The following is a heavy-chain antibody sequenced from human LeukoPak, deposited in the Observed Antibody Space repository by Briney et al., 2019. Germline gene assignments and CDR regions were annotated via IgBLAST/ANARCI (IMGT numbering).Heavy chain of an antibody. Sequence: GASVKVSCKASGGTFSSYAISWVRQAPGQGLEWMGWINPNSGGTNYAQKFQGRVTMTRDTSISTAYMELSRLRSDDTAVYYCASSTTYYDSSGYYYWGQGTLVTVSS. CDR1: GGTFSSYA. CDR2: INPNSGGT. D-gene: IGHD3-22*01. CDR3: ASSTTYYDSSGYYY. J-gene: IGHJ4*02. V-gene: IGHV1-2*02.